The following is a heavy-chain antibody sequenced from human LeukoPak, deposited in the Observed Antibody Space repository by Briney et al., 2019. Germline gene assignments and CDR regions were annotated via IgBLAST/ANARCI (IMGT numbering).Heavy chain of an antibody. Sequence: GGSLRLSCAASGFTLSNYWMHWVRQAPGKGLVWVSRLSSDGRDPSYADSVKGRFTTSRDNAKNTLYMQMNSLRAEDTAVYYCARGVYEEDVNYWGQGTLVTVS. V-gene: IGHV3-74*01. CDR3: ARGVYEEDVNY. D-gene: IGHD2-8*01. CDR1: GFTLSNYW. J-gene: IGHJ4*02. CDR2: LSSDGRDP.